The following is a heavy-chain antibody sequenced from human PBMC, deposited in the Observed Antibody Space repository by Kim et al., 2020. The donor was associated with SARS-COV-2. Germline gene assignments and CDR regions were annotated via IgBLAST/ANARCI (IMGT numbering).Heavy chain of an antibody. D-gene: IGHD2-15*01. J-gene: IGHJ3*02. Sequence: AGSMKSRFTISRENAKKTVYLQMNCLRAEDTAVYYCERGSSGSCPRGYDIWGQGTMVTVSS. V-gene: IGHV3-74*01. CDR3: ERGSSGSCPRGYDI.